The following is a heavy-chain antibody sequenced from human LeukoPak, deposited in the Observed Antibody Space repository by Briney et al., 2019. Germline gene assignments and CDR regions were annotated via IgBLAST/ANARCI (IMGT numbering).Heavy chain of an antibody. CDR3: ASTPPRYLVYFDY. Sequence: GGSLRLSCAASGFTVSYTYMSWVRQAPGMGLEWVSVIYSGGSTYYADSAKGRFTISRDNSKNTLYFQMNSLRAEDTAVYYSASTPPRYLVYFDYWGQGTLVTVSS. CDR1: GFTVSYTY. CDR2: IYSGGST. J-gene: IGHJ4*02. V-gene: IGHV3-53*01. D-gene: IGHD3-9*01.